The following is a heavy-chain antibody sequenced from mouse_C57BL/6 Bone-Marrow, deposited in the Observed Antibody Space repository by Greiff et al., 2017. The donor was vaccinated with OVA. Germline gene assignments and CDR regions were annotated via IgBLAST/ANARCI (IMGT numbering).Heavy chain of an antibody. CDR1: GYTFTSYW. V-gene: IGHV1-72*01. Sequence: VQLQQPGAELVKPGASVKLSCKASGYTFTSYWMHWVKQRPGRGLEWIGRIDPNSGGTKYNEKFKSQATLTVDKPSSTADMQLSSLTSEDSAVYYCANSLYYSNWAWFAYWGQGTLVTVSA. CDR2: IDPNSGGT. CDR3: ANSLYYSNWAWFAY. J-gene: IGHJ3*01. D-gene: IGHD2-5*01.